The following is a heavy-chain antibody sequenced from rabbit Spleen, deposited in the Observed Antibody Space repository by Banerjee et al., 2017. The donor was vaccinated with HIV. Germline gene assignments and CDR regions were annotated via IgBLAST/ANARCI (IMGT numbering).Heavy chain of an antibody. CDR2: IFAGSTGTT. D-gene: IGHD8-1*01. CDR1: GFSFSTSYY. V-gene: IGHV1S40*01. J-gene: IGHJ6*01. CDR3: ARDTGTSFSTYGMDL. Sequence: QSLEESGGDMVKPGASLTLTCTASGFSFSTSYYICWVRQAPGKGLEWIGTIFAGSTGTTDYARWAKGRFTISKTSSTTVTLQMTSLTAADTATYFYARDTGTSFSTYGMDLWGQGTLVTVS.